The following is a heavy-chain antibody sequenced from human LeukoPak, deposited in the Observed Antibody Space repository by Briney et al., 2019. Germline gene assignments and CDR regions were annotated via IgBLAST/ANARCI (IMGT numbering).Heavy chain of an antibody. Sequence: GGSLRLSCAASGFTFSSYSMNWVRQAPGKGLEWVPSISSSSSYIYYADSVKGRFTISRDNAKNSLYLQMNSLRAEDTAVYYCARDPDPWGGPASFQHWGQGTLVTVS. CDR1: GFTFSSYS. D-gene: IGHD3-16*01. V-gene: IGHV3-21*01. CDR2: ISSSSSYI. CDR3: ARDPDPWGGPASFQH. J-gene: IGHJ1*01.